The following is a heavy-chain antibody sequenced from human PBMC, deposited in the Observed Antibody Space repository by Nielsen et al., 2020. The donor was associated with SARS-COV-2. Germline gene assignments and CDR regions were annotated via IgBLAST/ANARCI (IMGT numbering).Heavy chain of an antibody. Sequence: AGSLSLSCAASGFTFSSYSMNWVRQAPGQGLEWVSYISSSSSTIYYSDSVKGRFTISRDNAKNLLYLQMISLSAEDTAVYYCARESRPYYDILTGRYPSLGYWGQGTLVTVSS. CDR1: GFTFSSYS. CDR3: ARESRPYYDILTGRYPSLGY. J-gene: IGHJ4*02. D-gene: IGHD3-9*01. V-gene: IGHV3-48*04. CDR2: ISSSSSTI.